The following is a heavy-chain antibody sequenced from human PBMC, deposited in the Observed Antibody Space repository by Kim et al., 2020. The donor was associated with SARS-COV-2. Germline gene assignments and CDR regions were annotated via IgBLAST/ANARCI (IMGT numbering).Heavy chain of an antibody. CDR3: ARGSGSQPPFDY. D-gene: IGHD6-25*01. V-gene: IGHV4-31*02. J-gene: IGHJ4*02. Sequence: YSNPSLKSSVTISVDTTKNQFSLKISSTTAAGTAVYYCARGSGSQPPFDYWGQGTLVTVSS.